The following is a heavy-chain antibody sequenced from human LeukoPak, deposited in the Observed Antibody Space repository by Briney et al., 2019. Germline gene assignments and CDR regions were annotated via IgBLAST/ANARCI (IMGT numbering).Heavy chain of an antibody. J-gene: IGHJ3*02. D-gene: IGHD3-10*01. V-gene: IGHV4-59*01. CDR1: RGSISTDF. CDR2: IYYTGST. Sequence: SETLSLTCTVSRGSISTDFWSWIRQPPGKGLEWIGYIYYTGSTNYNPSLKSRVTIALDTSRNQFSLRLSSVTAADTAVYFCARDRGAGSPFDIWGQGTFVTVSS. CDR3: ARDRGAGSPFDI.